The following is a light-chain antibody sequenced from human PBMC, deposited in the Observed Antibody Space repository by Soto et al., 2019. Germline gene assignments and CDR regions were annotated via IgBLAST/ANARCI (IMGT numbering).Light chain of an antibody. V-gene: IGLV1-44*01. CDR1: ISNIGSNT. CDR2: TNN. Sequence: QSVLTQPPSASGTPGQRVTISCSGSISNIGSNTVNWYQQIPGTAPTLLIHTNNLRPSGVPDRFSGSKSSTSASLAISGLQSEDEDEYFCAVWDDSVNGRYVFGPGTKLTVL. CDR3: AVWDDSVNGRYV. J-gene: IGLJ1*01.